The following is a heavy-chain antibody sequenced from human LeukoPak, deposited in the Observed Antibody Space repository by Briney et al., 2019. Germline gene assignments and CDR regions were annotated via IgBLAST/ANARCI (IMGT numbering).Heavy chain of an antibody. CDR2: IIPIFGTA. CDR3: ARALLRYCSSTSCYWFDP. V-gene: IGHV1-69*13. CDR1: GGTFTSYA. Sequence: SVKVSCKASGGTFTSYAISWVRQAPGQGLEWMGGIIPIFGTANCAQKFQGRVTITADESTSTAYMELSSLRSEDTAVYYCARALLRYCSSTSCYWFDPWGQGTLVTVSS. J-gene: IGHJ5*02. D-gene: IGHD2-2*01.